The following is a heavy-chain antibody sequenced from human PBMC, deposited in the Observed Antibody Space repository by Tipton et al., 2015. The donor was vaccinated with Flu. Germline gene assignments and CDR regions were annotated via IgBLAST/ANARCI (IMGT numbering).Heavy chain of an antibody. J-gene: IGHJ2*01. CDR3: AKDHNDWDYWYFDL. D-gene: IGHD3-16*01. CDR2: ITSGGAT. Sequence: SLRLSCAASGFTFSSYAMSWVRQAPGKGLEWVSAITSGGATYSADSVKGRFTISRDNSKNMVYLQMNTLKAEDTAVYYCAKDHNDWDYWYFDLWGRGTLVTVSS. V-gene: IGHV3-23*01. CDR1: GFTFSSYA.